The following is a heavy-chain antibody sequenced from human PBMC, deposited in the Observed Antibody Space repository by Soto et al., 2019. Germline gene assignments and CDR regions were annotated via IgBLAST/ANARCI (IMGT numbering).Heavy chain of an antibody. CDR2: IIPIFGTA. Sequence: QVQLVQSGAEVKKPGSSVKVSCKASGGTFSSYAISWVRQAPGQGLEWMGGIIPIFGTANYAQKFQGRVTITAEESTSTAYRELGSVRSEDKAVYCCARAMRDPSCYLCYYYGMDVWGQGTTVTDFS. D-gene: IGHD2-15*01. CDR3: ARAMRDPSCYLCYYYGMDV. J-gene: IGHJ6*02. V-gene: IGHV1-69*01. CDR1: GGTFSSYA.